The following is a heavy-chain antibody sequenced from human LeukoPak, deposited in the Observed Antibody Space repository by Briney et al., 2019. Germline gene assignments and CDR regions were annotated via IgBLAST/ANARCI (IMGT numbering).Heavy chain of an antibody. D-gene: IGHD2-15*01. V-gene: IGHV3-9*01. CDR1: GFTFDDYA. Sequence: GGSLRLSCAASGFTFDDYAMHWVRQAPGKGLEWVSGISWNSGSIGYADSVKGRFTISRDNAKNSLYLQMNSLRAEDTAVFYCARDDCSGNSCYSEGAFDIWGQGTMVTVSS. J-gene: IGHJ3*02. CDR3: ARDDCSGNSCYSEGAFDI. CDR2: ISWNSGSI.